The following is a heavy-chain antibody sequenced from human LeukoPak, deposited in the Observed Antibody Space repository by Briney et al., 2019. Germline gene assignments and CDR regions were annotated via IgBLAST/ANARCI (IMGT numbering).Heavy chain of an antibody. CDR2: MNHSGST. J-gene: IGHJ4*02. CDR1: GGSFSGYY. Sequence: KASETLSLTCAVYGGSFSGYYWSWIRQPPGKGLEWIGEMNHSGSTNYNPSLKSRVTISVDTSKNQFSLKLSSVTAADTAVYYCATFPYYYDSSDYWGQGTLVTVSS. V-gene: IGHV4-34*01. D-gene: IGHD3-22*01. CDR3: ATFPYYYDSSDY.